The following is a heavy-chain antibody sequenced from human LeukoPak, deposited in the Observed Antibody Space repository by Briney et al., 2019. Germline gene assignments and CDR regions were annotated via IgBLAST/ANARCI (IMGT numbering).Heavy chain of an antibody. J-gene: IGHJ4*02. CDR2: IYGGGST. CDR3: AKDRIGSSGSYRLFDY. D-gene: IGHD1-26*01. V-gene: IGHV3-53*01. Sequence: GGSLRLSCAASGFTVSSSYMNWVRQAPGKGLEWVSLIYGGGSTYYADSVKGRFTISRDNSKNTLYLQMNSLRAEDTAVYYCAKDRIGSSGSYRLFDYWGQGTLVTVSS. CDR1: GFTVSSSY.